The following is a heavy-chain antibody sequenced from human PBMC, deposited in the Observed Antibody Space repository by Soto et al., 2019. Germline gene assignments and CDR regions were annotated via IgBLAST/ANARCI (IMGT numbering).Heavy chain of an antibody. D-gene: IGHD1-26*01. V-gene: IGHV3-33*01. J-gene: IGHJ4*02. CDR2: IWYDGSHK. CDR3: ARAVGPFDY. Sequence: QVQLVESGGGVVQPGRSLRLSCAASGFTFSTYGMHWVRQAPGTGLEWVAVIWYDGSHKDYADSVKGRFTISRDNSKNTRYLQMNSLRVEDTGVYYCARAVGPFDYWCQGTLVAVSS. CDR1: GFTFSTYG.